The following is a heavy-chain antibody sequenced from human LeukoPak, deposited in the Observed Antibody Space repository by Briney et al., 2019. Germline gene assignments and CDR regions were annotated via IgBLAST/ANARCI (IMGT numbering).Heavy chain of an antibody. V-gene: IGHV1-2*02. CDR3: VTYYGLGPV. CDR2: ILPNGGDT. J-gene: IGHJ4*02. Sequence: ASVKVPCRSSGYSFPRHHVLGVRQAPARGLEWMGWILPNGGDTIYAQEFQGRAIMTTDTSITTAYMELTSLRSDDTAVYFCVTYYGLGPVWGQGTLVTVS. CDR1: GYSFPRHH. D-gene: IGHD3-10*01.